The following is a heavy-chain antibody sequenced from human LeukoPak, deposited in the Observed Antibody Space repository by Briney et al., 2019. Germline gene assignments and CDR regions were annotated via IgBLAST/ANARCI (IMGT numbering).Heavy chain of an antibody. CDR3: ASKRYYYGSGSYPDDAFDI. CDR2: ISAYNGNT. CDR1: GYTFTSYG. Sequence: GASVKVSCKASGYTFTSYGISWVRQAPGQGLKWMGWISAYNGNTNYAQKLQGRVTMTTDTSTSTAYMELRSLRSDDTAVYYCASKRYYYGSGSYPDDAFDIWGQGTMVTVSS. J-gene: IGHJ3*02. V-gene: IGHV1-18*01. D-gene: IGHD3-10*01.